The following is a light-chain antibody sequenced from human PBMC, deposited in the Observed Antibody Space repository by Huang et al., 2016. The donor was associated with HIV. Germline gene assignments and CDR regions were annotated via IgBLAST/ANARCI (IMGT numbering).Light chain of an antibody. V-gene: IGKV1-39*01. CDR3: QQSYSALSS. CDR2: SAS. CDR1: QSISTY. Sequence: IQMTQSPTSLSASVGDRVSIVCRASQSISTYLNWYQQKPGKAPNLLISSASTLHSGVPSRSSGSGSGTEFTLTIRGLQLDDFATYYCQQSYSALSSFGPGTRL. J-gene: IGKJ5*01.